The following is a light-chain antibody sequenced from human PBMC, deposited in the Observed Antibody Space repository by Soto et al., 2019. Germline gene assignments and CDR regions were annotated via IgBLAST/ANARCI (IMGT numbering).Light chain of an antibody. J-gene: IGLJ2*01. CDR1: SSDIGAYNY. CDR3: SSYKSGGTVV. V-gene: IGLV2-14*03. Sequence: QSVLTQPASVSGSPGQPITISCAGTSSDIGAYNYVSWYQLHPGKAPKVMIYDVSNRPSGVSNRFSGSKSGSTASLTISGLQSEDEAEYFCSSYKSGGTVVFGGGTKVTVL. CDR2: DVS.